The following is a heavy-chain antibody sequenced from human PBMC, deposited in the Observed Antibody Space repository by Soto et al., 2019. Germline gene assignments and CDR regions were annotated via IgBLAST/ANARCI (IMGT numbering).Heavy chain of an antibody. J-gene: IGHJ6*02. CDR1: GGSISSGNW. CDR2: IYHSGRT. D-gene: IGHD3-3*01. CDR3: ARERRAYDFWSGYYLSRAGMDV. Sequence: SETLSLTCAVSGGSISSGNWWSWVGQPPGKGLEWIGEIYHSGRTKYNPSLKSRVTISVDKSKNQFSLKLSSVTAADTAVYYCARERRAYDFWSGYYLSRAGMDVWGQGTTVTVSS. V-gene: IGHV4-4*02.